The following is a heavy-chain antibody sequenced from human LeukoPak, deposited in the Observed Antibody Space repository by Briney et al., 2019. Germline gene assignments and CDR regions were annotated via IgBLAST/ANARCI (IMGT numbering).Heavy chain of an antibody. Sequence: SETLSLTCTVSGGSISSSSYYWGWIRQPPGKGLEWIGSIYYSGSTYYNPSLKSRVTISVDTSKNQFSLKLSSVTAADTAVYYCARTRKCSSTSCYDYYYYYMDVWGKGTTVTISS. CDR1: GGSISSSSYY. V-gene: IGHV4-39*01. CDR2: IYYSGST. CDR3: ARTRKCSSTSCYDYYYYYMDV. J-gene: IGHJ6*03. D-gene: IGHD2-2*01.